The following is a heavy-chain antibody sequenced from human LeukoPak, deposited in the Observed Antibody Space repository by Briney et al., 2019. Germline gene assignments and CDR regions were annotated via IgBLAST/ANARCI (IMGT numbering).Heavy chain of an antibody. CDR1: GGSISSYY. D-gene: IGHD3-10*01. Sequence: SETLSLTCTVSGGSISSYYWSWIRQPAGKGLEWIGRIYTSGGTNYNPSLKSRVTMSVDTSKNQFSLKLSSVTAADTAVYYCARDTYYYGSGSYYTYWGQGTLVTVSS. CDR3: ARDTYYYGSGSYYTY. J-gene: IGHJ4*02. CDR2: IYTSGGT. V-gene: IGHV4-4*07.